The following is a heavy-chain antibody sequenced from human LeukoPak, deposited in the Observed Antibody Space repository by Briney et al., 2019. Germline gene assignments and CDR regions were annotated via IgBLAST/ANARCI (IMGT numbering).Heavy chain of an antibody. V-gene: IGHV3-30*02. CDR2: IQYDGSSK. Sequence: PGGSLRLSCAASGFTFRTYGMHWVRQTPGKGLEWVAFIQYDGSSKYYADSVKGRFTISRDNSKNTLYLRMNSLRAEDTAVYYCASYSSGYYYRGHFQHWGQGTLVTVSS. CDR1: GFTFRTYG. CDR3: ASYSSGYYYRGHFQH. D-gene: IGHD3-22*01. J-gene: IGHJ1*01.